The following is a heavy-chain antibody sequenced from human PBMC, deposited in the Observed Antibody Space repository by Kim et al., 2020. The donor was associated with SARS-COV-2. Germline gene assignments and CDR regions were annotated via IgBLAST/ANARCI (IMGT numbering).Heavy chain of an antibody. Sequence: GGSLRLSCAASGFTFSSYGMHWVRQAPGKGLEWVAVIWYDGSNKYYADSVKGRFTISRDNSKNTLYLQMNSLRAEDTAVYYCARGYYYGSGSYFPPRAVDYWGQGTLVTVSS. J-gene: IGHJ4*02. D-gene: IGHD3-10*01. CDR3: ARGYYYGSGSYFPPRAVDY. V-gene: IGHV3-33*01. CDR1: GFTFSSYG. CDR2: IWYDGSNK.